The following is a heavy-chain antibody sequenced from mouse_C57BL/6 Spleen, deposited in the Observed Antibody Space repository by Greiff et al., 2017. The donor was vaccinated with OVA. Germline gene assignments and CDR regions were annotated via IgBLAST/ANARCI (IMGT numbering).Heavy chain of an antibody. Sequence: QVQLQQPGAELVMPGASVKLSCKASGYTFTSYWMHWVKQRPGQGLEWIGEIDPSDSYTNYNQKFKGKSTLTVDKSSSTAYMQLSSLTSEDSAVYYCAGGGDSYYFDYWGQGTTLTVSS. CDR1: GYTFTSYW. CDR2: IDPSDSYT. J-gene: IGHJ2*01. CDR3: AGGGDSYYFDY. V-gene: IGHV1-69*01.